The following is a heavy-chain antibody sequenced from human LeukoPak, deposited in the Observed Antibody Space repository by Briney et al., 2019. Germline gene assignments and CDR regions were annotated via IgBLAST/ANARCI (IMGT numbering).Heavy chain of an antibody. V-gene: IGHV3-48*01. CDR3: ARGVTTDCSGGSCYDV. J-gene: IGHJ6*02. CDR2: ISISGDII. D-gene: IGHD2-15*01. CDR1: GFTFGKYW. Sequence: PGGSLRLSCVASGFTFGKYWMSWVRQAPGKGLEWVSYISISGDIIYYADSVKGRFTMSRDNAKNSLYLQMNSLRAEDTAVYYCARGVTTDCSGGSCYDVWGQGTTVTVSS.